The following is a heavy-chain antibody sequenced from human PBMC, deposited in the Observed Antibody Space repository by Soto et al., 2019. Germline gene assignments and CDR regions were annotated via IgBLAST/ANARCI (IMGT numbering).Heavy chain of an antibody. CDR2: IWFDGNKE. V-gene: IGHV3-33*01. Sequence: QVQLVESGGGAVQPGRSLRLSCVASGFTFSSYGMHWVRQAPGKGLEWVSVIWFDGNKEYYADPVKGRFTISRDNSKNTLYLQMNSLRAEDTAVYYCARGMGQQAPDYVDYLGQGTLVTVSS. CDR3: ARGMGQQAPDYVDY. CDR1: GFTFSSYG. J-gene: IGHJ4*02. D-gene: IGHD6-13*01.